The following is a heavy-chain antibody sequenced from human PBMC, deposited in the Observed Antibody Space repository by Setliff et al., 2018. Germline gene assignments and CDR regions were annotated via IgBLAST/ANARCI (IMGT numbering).Heavy chain of an antibody. CDR3: ARDLGGLHLTMYHFDY. CDR1: GYTFTSYG. J-gene: IGHJ4*02. Sequence: ASVKVSCKASGYTFTSYGISWVRQAPGQGLEWMGWISAYNGNTNYAQKHQGRVTMTTDTSTSTAYMELRSLRSDDTAVYYCARDLGGLHLTMYHFDYWGQGTLVTVSS. V-gene: IGHV1-18*01. CDR2: ISAYNGNT. D-gene: IGHD3-10*02.